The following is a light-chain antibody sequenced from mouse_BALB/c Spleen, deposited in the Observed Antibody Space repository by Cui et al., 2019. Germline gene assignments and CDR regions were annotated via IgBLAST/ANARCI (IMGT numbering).Light chain of an antibody. CDR2: LAS. Sequence: DIVMTQSQKSMSTSVGDRVSITCKASQNVRTAVAWYQQKPGQSPKALIYLASNRHTGVPDRFTGSGSGTDFTLTISNVQSEDLADYFCLQHWNYPLTFGSGTKLEIK. CDR1: QNVRTA. V-gene: IGKV6-14*01. J-gene: IGKJ4*01. CDR3: LQHWNYPLT.